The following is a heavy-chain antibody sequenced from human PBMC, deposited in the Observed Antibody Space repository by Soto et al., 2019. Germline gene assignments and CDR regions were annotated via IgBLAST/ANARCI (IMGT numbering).Heavy chain of an antibody. D-gene: IGHD2-2*01. J-gene: IGHJ4*02. CDR3: ARSYSRAMQY. V-gene: IGHV3-7*01. CDR1: GFIFSSYW. CDR2: IKEDGSEE. Sequence: EVQLVESGGGLVQPGGSLRLSCAASGFIFSSYWMRWVRQAPGKGLEWVASIKEDGSEEYYVDYVKGRFTISRDNAKNSLDLQMNSLRAEDTAVYYCARSYSRAMQYWGQGTLVTVSS.